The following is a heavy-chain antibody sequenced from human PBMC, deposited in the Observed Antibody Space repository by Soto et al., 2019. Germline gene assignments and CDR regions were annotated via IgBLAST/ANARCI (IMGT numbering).Heavy chain of an antibody. J-gene: IGHJ4*02. CDR2: IKEDGSEE. CDR3: ARDDGIRTCDY. V-gene: IGHV3-7*01. D-gene: IGHD3-3*02. Sequence: PGGSLRLSCAASGFTFSRYWMSWVRQAPGRGLEWVANIKEDGSEEYYVDSVKGRFTISRDNAENSLYLQMNSLRAEDTAVYYCARDDGIRTCDYWGQGTLVTVSS. CDR1: GFTFSRYW.